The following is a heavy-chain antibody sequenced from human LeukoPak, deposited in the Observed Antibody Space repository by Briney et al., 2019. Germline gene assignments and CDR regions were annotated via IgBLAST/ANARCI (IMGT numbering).Heavy chain of an antibody. J-gene: IGHJ4*02. D-gene: IGHD3-10*01. V-gene: IGHV3-23*01. CDR2: ISGSGGST. CDR1: GFTFSSYA. Sequence: PGGSLRLSCAASGFTFSSYAMSWVRQAPGKGLEWVSAISGSGGSTYYADSVKGRFTISRDNSKNTLYLQMNSLRAEDTAVYYCAKVYGSGSYSPLDYWGQGTLVTVSS. CDR3: AKVYGSGSYSPLDY.